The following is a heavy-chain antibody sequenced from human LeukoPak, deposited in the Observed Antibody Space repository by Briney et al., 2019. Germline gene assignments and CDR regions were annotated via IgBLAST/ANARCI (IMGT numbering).Heavy chain of an antibody. V-gene: IGHV4-38-2*02. CDR1: GSSISSGYF. CDR2: IIHSGST. Sequence: PSETLSLTCSVSGSSISSGYFWGWIRQSPGKGLGWMASIIHSGSTFHNPSLKSRVTISVDPSKNQFSLRLSSATAADTAVYYCARETEKQWQYWGQGTTVTVSS. CDR3: ARETEKQWQY. J-gene: IGHJ3*01. D-gene: IGHD6-19*01.